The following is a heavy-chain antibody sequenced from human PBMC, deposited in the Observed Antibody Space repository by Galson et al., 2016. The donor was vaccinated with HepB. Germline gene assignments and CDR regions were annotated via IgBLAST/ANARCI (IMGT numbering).Heavy chain of an antibody. CDR3: AREGAIFGVVTNWFDP. CDR2: ISSSSSTI. D-gene: IGHD3-3*01. J-gene: IGHJ5*02. V-gene: IGHV3-48*01. Sequence: SLRLSCAASGFTFSSYSMNWVRQAPGKGLEWVSYISSSSSTIYYADSVKGRFTISRDNAKNSLYLQMSSLRAEDTAVYYCAREGAIFGVVTNWFDPWGQGTLVTVSS. CDR1: GFTFSSYS.